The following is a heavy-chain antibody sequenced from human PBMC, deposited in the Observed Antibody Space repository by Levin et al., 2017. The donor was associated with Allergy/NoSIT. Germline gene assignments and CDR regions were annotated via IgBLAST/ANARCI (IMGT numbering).Heavy chain of an antibody. Sequence: SETLSLTCTVSGGSISSYYWSWIRQPPGKGLEWIGYIYYSGSTKYNPSLKSRVTISVDTSKNQFSLKLSSVTAADTAVYYCARGFRLGFRDTNGAFDIWGQGTMVTVSS. CDR1: GGSISSYY. D-gene: IGHD3-10*01. J-gene: IGHJ3*02. CDR2: IYYSGST. CDR3: ARGFRLGFRDTNGAFDI. V-gene: IGHV4-59*01.